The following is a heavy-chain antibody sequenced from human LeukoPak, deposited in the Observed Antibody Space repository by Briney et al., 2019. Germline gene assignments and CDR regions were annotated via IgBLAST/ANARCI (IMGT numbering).Heavy chain of an antibody. J-gene: IGHJ4*02. D-gene: IGHD6-19*01. V-gene: IGHV1-46*01. CDR1: GYTFTSNY. CDR2: ISPSGGST. Sequence: ASVKVSCKAFGYTFTSNYMHWVRQAPGQGPEWMGVISPSGGSTTYAQKFQGRVTLTRDMSTSTDYLELSSLRSEDTAVYYCARYSSGWYYFDYWGQGTLVTVSS. CDR3: ARYSSGWYYFDY.